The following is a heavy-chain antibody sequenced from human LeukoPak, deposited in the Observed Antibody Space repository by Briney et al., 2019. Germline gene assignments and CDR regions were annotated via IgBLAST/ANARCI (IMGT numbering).Heavy chain of an antibody. CDR2: VDHTGST. D-gene: IGHD4-11*01. V-gene: IGHV4-59*01. J-gene: IGHJ6*03. Sequence: SETLSLTCTVSDDSITIYYWTWIRQPPGKGLEWIGYVDHTGSTKFNPFLNGRVSISRDTSNNFFSLRLRSVTAADTAVYFCARGRVSSSTWYSTYYYFFYMDFWGKGTTVTVSS. CDR1: DDSITIYY. CDR3: ARGRVSSSTWYSTYYYFFYMDF.